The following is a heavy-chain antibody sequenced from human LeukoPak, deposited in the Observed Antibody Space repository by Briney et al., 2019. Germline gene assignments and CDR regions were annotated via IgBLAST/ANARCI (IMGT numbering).Heavy chain of an antibody. V-gene: IGHV4-59*01. J-gene: IGHJ3*02. CDR3: ARESKTRGWFGELREFDAFDI. Sequence: SETLSLTCTVSGGSISSYYWSWIRQPPGKGLEWIGYIYYSANTYYNPSLKSRVTISVDTSKNQFSLNLSSVTAADTAVYYCARESKTRGWFGELREFDAFDIWGQGTMVTVSS. D-gene: IGHD3-10*01. CDR1: GGSISSYY. CDR2: IYYSANT.